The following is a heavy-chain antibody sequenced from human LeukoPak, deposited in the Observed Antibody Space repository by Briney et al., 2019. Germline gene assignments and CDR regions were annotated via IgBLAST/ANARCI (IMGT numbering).Heavy chain of an antibody. J-gene: IGHJ4*02. Sequence: SETLSLTCTVSGGSISSYYWSWIRQPPGKGLQWIGYIYYTGRINYNPSLKSRVTISLDTSKNQFSLELTSVTAADTAVYYCAREHYGDSVDYWGQGTLVTVSS. D-gene: IGHD4-17*01. CDR3: AREHYGDSVDY. CDR2: IYYTGRI. CDR1: GGSISSYY. V-gene: IGHV4-59*01.